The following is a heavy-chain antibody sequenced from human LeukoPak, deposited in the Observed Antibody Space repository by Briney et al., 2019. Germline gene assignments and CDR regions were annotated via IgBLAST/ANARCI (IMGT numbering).Heavy chain of an antibody. CDR1: GYTFTGYY. J-gene: IGHJ4*02. CDR3: ARGARYNWNYMGVSFDY. Sequence: ASVKVSCKASGYTFTGYYMHWVRQAPGQGLEWMGWINPNSGGTNYAQKFQGRVTMTRDTSISTAYMGLSRLRSDDTAVYYCARGARYNWNYMGVSFDYWGQGTLVTVSS. V-gene: IGHV1-2*02. D-gene: IGHD1-7*01. CDR2: INPNSGGT.